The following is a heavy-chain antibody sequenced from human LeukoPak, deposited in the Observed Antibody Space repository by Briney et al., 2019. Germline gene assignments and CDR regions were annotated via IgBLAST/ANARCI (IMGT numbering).Heavy chain of an antibody. CDR3: ARIYGGNFDY. V-gene: IGHV1-69*13. Sequence: SVTVSCTASGGTFSSYAISWVRQAPGQGLEWMGGIIPIFGTANYAQKFQGRVTITADESTSTAYMELSSLRSEDTAVYYCARIYGGNFDYWGQGTLVTVSS. CDR1: GGTFSSYA. CDR2: IIPIFGTA. J-gene: IGHJ4*02. D-gene: IGHD2-2*02.